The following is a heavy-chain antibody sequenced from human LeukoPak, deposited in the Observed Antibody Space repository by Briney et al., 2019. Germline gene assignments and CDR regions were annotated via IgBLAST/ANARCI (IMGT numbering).Heavy chain of an antibody. CDR2: ISSSSSNT. CDR3: ARVNRMVPGYCSGGTCPGDY. Sequence: TGGSLRLSCAASGFTFSSYGMSWVRQAPGKGLEWVAYISSSSSNTYYADSVKGRFTISRDNAKNSPYLQMNSLRAEDTALYYCARVNRMVPGYCSGGTCPGDYWGQGTLVTVSS. D-gene: IGHD2-15*01. V-gene: IGHV3-48*01. CDR1: GFTFSSYG. J-gene: IGHJ4*02.